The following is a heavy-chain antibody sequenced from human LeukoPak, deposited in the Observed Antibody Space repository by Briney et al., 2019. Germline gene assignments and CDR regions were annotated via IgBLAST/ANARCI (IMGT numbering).Heavy chain of an antibody. D-gene: IGHD1-26*01. CDR2: IYSGGST. Sequence: GGSLRLSCAASGFTFSSNYMSWVRQAPGKGLEWVSVIYSGGSTYYADSVKGRFTISRDNTKNTLYLQMNSLRAEDTAVYYCARGPHYSGNYGGKFDSWGQGTLVTVSS. CDR1: GFTFSSNY. V-gene: IGHV3-53*01. CDR3: ARGPHYSGNYGGKFDS. J-gene: IGHJ4*02.